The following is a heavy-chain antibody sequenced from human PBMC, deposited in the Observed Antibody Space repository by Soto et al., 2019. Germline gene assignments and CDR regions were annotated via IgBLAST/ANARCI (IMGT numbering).Heavy chain of an antibody. CDR1: DYFINGGLYW. D-gene: IGHD3-22*01. Sequence: SETLSLTCIIADYFINGGLYWWNWVRQPPGKGLEWIGEVSHSGSTNYNPTLKSRASISVDKSKTHFSLNLTSVTAADTALYWCPRDRKYSDNTWAFDSWGQGKAVTVSS. J-gene: IGHJ3*02. V-gene: IGHV4-4*02. CDR3: PRDRKYSDNTWAFDS. CDR2: VSHSGST.